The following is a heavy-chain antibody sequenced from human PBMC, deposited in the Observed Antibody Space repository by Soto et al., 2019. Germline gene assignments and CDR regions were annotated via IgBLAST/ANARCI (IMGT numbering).Heavy chain of an antibody. J-gene: IGHJ5*02. CDR3: ARDRGPSSGYYPYWFDP. CDR1: GGTFSSYA. D-gene: IGHD3-22*01. V-gene: IGHV1-69*12. Sequence: QVPLVQSGAEVKKPGSSVKVSCKASGGTFSSYAITWVRQAPGQGLEWMGGIIPILGTANYARKFQGRVTITADESTSTAYMELSSLRSEDTAVYYCARDRGPSSGYYPYWFDPWGQGTLVTVSS. CDR2: IIPILGTA.